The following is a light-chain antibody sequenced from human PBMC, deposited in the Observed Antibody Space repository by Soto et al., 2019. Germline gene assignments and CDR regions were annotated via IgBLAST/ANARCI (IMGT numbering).Light chain of an antibody. V-gene: IGKV3-15*01. J-gene: IGKJ5*01. Sequence: ERVMTQSPATLSVSPGERATLSCRASQSVSSNLAWYQQKPGQAPRLLIYGANTRVTGVPDRFSGSGSGTEFTLTISSLQPDDFATYYCQQYNTYSTFGQGTRLEIK. CDR2: GAN. CDR1: QSVSSN. CDR3: QQYNTYST.